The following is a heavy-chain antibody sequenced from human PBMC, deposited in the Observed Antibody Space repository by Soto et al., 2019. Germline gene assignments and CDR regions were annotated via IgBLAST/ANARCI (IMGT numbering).Heavy chain of an antibody. D-gene: IGHD5-12*01. V-gene: IGHV3-21*01. Sequence: PGGALRDSCSASGLTFSSYSMNWVRQAPGKGLEWVSSISSSSSYIYYADSVKGRFTISRDNAKNSLYLQMNSLRAEDTAVYYCAREKRGYSGYDEWDYYYRMDVWGQGPTVPVSS. CDR2: ISSSSSYI. J-gene: IGHJ6*02. CDR3: AREKRGYSGYDEWDYYYRMDV. CDR1: GLTFSSYS.